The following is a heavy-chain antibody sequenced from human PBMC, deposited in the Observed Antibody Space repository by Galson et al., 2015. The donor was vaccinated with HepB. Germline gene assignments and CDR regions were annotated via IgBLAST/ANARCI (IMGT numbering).Heavy chain of an antibody. CDR3: ARYPDFYDTTGYHWGGFDY. CDR1: GYYFANYW. V-gene: IGHV5-51*01. J-gene: IGHJ4*02. Sequence: SGAEVKKPGESLKISCKASGYYFANYWIAWVRQMPGKGLECMGIIFPGDSDTKYSPSFQGQVTISADRSNTTAYLQWSSLKASDTATYYCARYPDFYDTTGYHWGGFDYWGLGTLVTVSS. D-gene: IGHD3-22*01. CDR2: IFPGDSDT.